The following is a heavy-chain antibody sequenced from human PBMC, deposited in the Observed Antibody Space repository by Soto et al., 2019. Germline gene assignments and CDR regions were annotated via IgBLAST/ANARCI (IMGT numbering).Heavy chain of an antibody. J-gene: IGHJ4*02. CDR2: INAGNGNT. D-gene: IGHD3-16*01. Sequence: ASVKVACKASGYTFTSYAMHWVRQAPGQRLEWMVWINAGNGNTKYSQKVQGRVTITRDTSASTAYMELTSLRSEDTAVYYCAIPQPVGGFDYWGQGPLVTVS. CDR1: GYTFTSYA. CDR3: AIPQPVGGFDY. V-gene: IGHV1-3*01.